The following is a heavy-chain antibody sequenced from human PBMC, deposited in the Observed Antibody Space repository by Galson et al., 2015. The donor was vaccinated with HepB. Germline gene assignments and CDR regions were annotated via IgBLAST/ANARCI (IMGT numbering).Heavy chain of an antibody. CDR2: IYYSGST. D-gene: IGHD3-22*01. Sequence: SETLSLTCTVSGGSISSYYWSWIRQPPGKGLEWIGYIYYSGSTNYNPSLKSRVTISVDTSKNQFSLKLSSVTAADTAVYYCARDSYYYDSSGYISYYFDYWGQGTLVTVSS. CDR3: ARDSYYYDSSGYISYYFDY. V-gene: IGHV4-59*01. J-gene: IGHJ4*02. CDR1: GGSISSYY.